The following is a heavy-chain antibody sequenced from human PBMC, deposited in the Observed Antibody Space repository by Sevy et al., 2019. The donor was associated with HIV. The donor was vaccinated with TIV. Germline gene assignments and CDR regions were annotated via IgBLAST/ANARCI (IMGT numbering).Heavy chain of an antibody. D-gene: IGHD3-22*01. CDR2: MRPKSGEV. J-gene: IGHJ4*02. CDR1: RSTFVSND. Sequence: ASVKVSCKASRSTFVSNDINWLRQAPGQGLEWVGWMRPKSGEVGYAQKFQGRVTMTRNISITTAYMELGRLRFDDTAVYYCAQGYYFTYWGQRTVVTVST. CDR3: AQGYYFTY. V-gene: IGHV1-8*01.